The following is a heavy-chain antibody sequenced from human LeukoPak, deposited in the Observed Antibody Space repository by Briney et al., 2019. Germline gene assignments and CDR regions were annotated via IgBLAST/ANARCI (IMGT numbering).Heavy chain of an antibody. V-gene: IGHV3-7*01. CDR3: AREGGWTRDY. CDR2: IKQDGSEK. CDR1: GFTFTSYW. Sequence: PGGSLRLSCAASGFTFTSYWVTWVRQAPGKGLEWVANIKQDGSEKYYVDSVKGRFTISRDNAKNSLSLQMNSLRAEDTAVYYCAREGGWTRDYWGQGALVTVSS. J-gene: IGHJ4*02. D-gene: IGHD6-19*01.